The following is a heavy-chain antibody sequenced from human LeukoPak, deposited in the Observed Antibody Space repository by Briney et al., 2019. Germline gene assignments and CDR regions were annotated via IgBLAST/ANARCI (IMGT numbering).Heavy chain of an antibody. Sequence: AGGSLRLSCAASGFTFSGYAMNWVRQAPGKGLEWVSSISSSSSYIYYADSVKGRFTISRDNAKNSLYLQMNSLRAEDTAVYYCAREIGSGYSYGLGWFDPWGQGTLVTVSS. D-gene: IGHD5-18*01. V-gene: IGHV3-21*01. CDR3: AREIGSGYSYGLGWFDP. CDR2: ISSSSSYI. J-gene: IGHJ5*02. CDR1: GFTFSGYA.